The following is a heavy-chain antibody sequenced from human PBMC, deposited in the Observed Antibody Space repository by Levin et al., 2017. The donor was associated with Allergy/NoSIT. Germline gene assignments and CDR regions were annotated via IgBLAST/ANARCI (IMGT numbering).Heavy chain of an antibody. CDR1: GFRFSIYV. Sequence: LSLTCAASGFRFSIYVMNWVRQPPGKGLEWVASISTGSNNIWYADSVKGRFTISRDNAENSLYLQMSSLRAGDTAVYYCARNYYYMDVWGKGTTVTVSS. V-gene: IGHV3-21*01. CDR2: ISTGSNNI. J-gene: IGHJ6*03. CDR3: ARNYYYMDV.